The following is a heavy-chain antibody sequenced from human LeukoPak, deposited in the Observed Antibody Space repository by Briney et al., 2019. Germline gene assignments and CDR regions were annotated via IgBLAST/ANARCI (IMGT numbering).Heavy chain of an antibody. V-gene: IGHV1-69*04. CDR3: ARERGYSNYVIDY. CDR1: GGTFSSYT. Sequence: SSVKVSCKASGGTFSSYTISWVRQAPGQGLEWMGRIIPILGIANYAQKFQGRVTITADKSTSTAYMELSSLRSEDTAVYYCARERGYSNYVIDYWGQGTLVTVSS. J-gene: IGHJ4*02. D-gene: IGHD4-11*01. CDR2: IIPILGIA.